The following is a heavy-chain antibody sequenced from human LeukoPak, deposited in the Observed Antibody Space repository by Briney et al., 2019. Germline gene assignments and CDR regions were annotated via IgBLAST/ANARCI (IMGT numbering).Heavy chain of an antibody. V-gene: IGHV1-18*01. CDR2: ISAYNGNT. CDR1: GYSLTSYG. Sequence: AAVKVSCKASGYSLTSYGISWVRQAPGKGLEWMGWISAYNGNTNYAQKLQGRVTMTTDTSTSTAYMELRSLRSDDTAVYYCARAGKYDILTGYSNDDYWGQGTLVTVSS. CDR3: ARAGKYDILTGYSNDDY. J-gene: IGHJ4*02. D-gene: IGHD3-9*01.